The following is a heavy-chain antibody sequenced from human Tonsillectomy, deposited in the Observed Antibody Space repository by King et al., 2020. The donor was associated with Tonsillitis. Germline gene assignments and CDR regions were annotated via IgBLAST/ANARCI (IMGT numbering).Heavy chain of an antibody. D-gene: IGHD2-2*01. CDR3: AVRCCYIAASYAASWHNFDH. J-gene: IGHJ4*02. CDR1: GFTFSSYW. V-gene: IGHV3-7*01. CDR2: IRQDGSDK. Sequence: VQLVESGGGLVQPGESLRLSCAASGFTFSSYWMTWVRQAPGKGLEWVANIRQDGSDKYYVDSVKGRFTISRDNYKNSLYLQMDSLRAEDTAIYYCAVRCCYIAASYAASWHNFDHWGQGTAVTVS.